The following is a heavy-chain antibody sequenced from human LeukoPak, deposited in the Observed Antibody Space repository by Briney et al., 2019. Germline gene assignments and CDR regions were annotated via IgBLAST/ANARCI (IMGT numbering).Heavy chain of an antibody. CDR1: GFTFDDSW. CDR3: ARPGYNSGWYEY. V-gene: IGHV3-74*01. Sequence: PGGSLRLSRAASGFTFDDSWVHWVRQAPGKGLVWVARISPNGSVRSNADSVQGRVTVYRDNARDTVYLEMSSLRVEDTAVYYCARPGYNSGWYEYWGQGTLVTVSS. D-gene: IGHD6-19*01. J-gene: IGHJ4*02. CDR2: ISPNGSVR.